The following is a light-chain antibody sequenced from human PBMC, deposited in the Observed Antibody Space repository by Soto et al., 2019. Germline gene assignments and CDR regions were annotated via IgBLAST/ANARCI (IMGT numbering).Light chain of an antibody. V-gene: IGKV3-11*01. Sequence: EIVLTQSPGTLSLSPGERSTLSCRASQSVTNFLACYQQKPGQSPSLLIYNASHRATGIPARFSGSGSGTDFTLTISSLEPEDFALYYCQQRYRWPETFGQGTKVEIK. CDR3: QQRYRWPET. CDR1: QSVTNF. J-gene: IGKJ1*01. CDR2: NAS.